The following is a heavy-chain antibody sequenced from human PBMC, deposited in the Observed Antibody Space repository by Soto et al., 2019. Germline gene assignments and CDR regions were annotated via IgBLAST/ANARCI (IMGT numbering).Heavy chain of an antibody. CDR1: GFAFSSYT. V-gene: IGHV3-23*01. CDR2: ISASGGST. J-gene: IGHJ4*02. D-gene: IGHD6-19*01. CDR3: AKDRGGFARGWEYYDF. Sequence: PGGSLRLSCAASGFAFSSYTMSWVRQTPGKVLEWVSSISASGGSTYYGDSLKGRFTISRDNSKNTLNLHIKSLGVEDSAVYYCAKDRGGFARGWEYYDFWGQGTQVTVSS.